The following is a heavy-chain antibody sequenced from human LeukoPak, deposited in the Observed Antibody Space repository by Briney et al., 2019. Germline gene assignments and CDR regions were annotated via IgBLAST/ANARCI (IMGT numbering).Heavy chain of an antibody. J-gene: IGHJ3*02. CDR1: GFTFSSYS. Sequence: PGGSLRLSCAASGFTFSSYSMNWVRQAPGKGLEWVSSISSSSSYIYYADSVKGRFTISRDNAKNSLYLQMNSLRAEDTAVYYCARDRPLYYYDSSGRPGDALDIWGQGTMVTVSS. D-gene: IGHD3-22*01. CDR2: ISSSSSYI. CDR3: ARDRPLYYYDSSGRPGDALDI. V-gene: IGHV3-21*01.